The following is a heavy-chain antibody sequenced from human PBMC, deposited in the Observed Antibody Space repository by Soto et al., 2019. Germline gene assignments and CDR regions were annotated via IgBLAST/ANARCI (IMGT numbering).Heavy chain of an antibody. CDR3: AQRNLAWQYCKPTPCYPFDP. CDR2: ISGSGDST. CDR1: GLTLSIYA. D-gene: IGHD2-15*01. J-gene: IGHJ5*02. V-gene: IGHV3-23*01. Sequence: GGNLKLYCAASGLTLSIYAMGWIGQDAGEGLEWVSGISGSGDSTNTADSVKGRFTISRDNSKNTLSLHINSLRAADTAVYFCAQRNLAWQYCKPTPCYPFDPCGQGTLVTVSS.